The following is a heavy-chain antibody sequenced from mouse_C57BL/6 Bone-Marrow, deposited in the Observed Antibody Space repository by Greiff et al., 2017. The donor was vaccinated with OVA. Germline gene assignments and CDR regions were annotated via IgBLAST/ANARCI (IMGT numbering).Heavy chain of an antibody. J-gene: IGHJ1*03. CDR3: GSGYYSSSSYFDF. CDR1: GYTFTSYW. Sequence: VQLQQPGAELVKPGASVKMSCKASGYTFTSYWITWVKQRPGQGLEWIGDIYPGSGSTNYNEKFKSKATLTVDTSSSTAYMQLSSLTSEDSAVYYCGSGYYSSSSYFDFWGRGTTVTVSS. CDR2: IYPGSGST. V-gene: IGHV1-55*01. D-gene: IGHD1-1*01.